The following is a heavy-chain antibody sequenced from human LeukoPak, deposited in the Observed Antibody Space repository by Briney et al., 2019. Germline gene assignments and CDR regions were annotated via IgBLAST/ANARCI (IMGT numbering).Heavy chain of an antibody. D-gene: IGHD2-2*01. CDR1: GYSFSRYG. CDR3: ARGDIVVVPAASLSH. CDR2: INPNSGGT. J-gene: IGHJ4*02. V-gene: IGHV1-2*02. Sequence: VASVKVSCKASGYSFSRYGISWVRQAPGQGLEWMGWINPNSGGTNYAQKFQGRVTMTRDTSISTAYMELSRLRSDDTAVYYCARGDIVVVPAASLSHWGQGTLVTVSS.